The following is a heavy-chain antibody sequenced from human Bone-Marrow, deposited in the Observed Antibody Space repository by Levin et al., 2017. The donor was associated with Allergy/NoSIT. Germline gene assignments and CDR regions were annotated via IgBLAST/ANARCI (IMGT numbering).Heavy chain of an antibody. Sequence: GGSLRLSCAASGFTFGAYWMHWVRQAPGEGLVWVSRINGDGSSADYADSVKGRFAISRDNARSTVYLQMHSLRAEDTAVYYCARAKHSFGHTADSWGQGAQVTVSS. V-gene: IGHV3-74*01. D-gene: IGHD2-15*01. CDR2: INGDGSSA. CDR1: GFTFGAYW. CDR3: ARAKHSFGHTADS. J-gene: IGHJ5*01.